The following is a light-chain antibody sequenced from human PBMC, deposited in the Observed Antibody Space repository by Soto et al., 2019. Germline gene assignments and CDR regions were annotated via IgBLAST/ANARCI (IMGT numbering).Light chain of an antibody. J-gene: IGKJ1*01. CDR2: DAS. V-gene: IGKV3-11*01. Sequence: ETVLTQSPATQSLSPGERATLSCRASESVRSYLAWYQQRPGQAPRLLIYDASKRATGIPARFSGSGSGTDFTLTISSLEPEDFAVYYCQQYGSSPWTFGQGTKVDIK. CDR3: QQYGSSPWT. CDR1: ESVRSY.